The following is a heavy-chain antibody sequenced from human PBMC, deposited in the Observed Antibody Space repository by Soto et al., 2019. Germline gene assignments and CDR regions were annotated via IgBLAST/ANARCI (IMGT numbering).Heavy chain of an antibody. D-gene: IGHD3-22*01. J-gene: IGHJ3*02. Sequence: SETLSLTCTVSGGSISSGGYYWSWIRQHPGKGLEWIGYIYYSGSAYYNPSLKSRVTISVDTSKNQFSLKLSSVTAADTAVYYCAREYYDSSGYWRKAFDIWGQGTMVTVSS. CDR2: IYYSGSA. CDR1: GGSISSGGYY. CDR3: AREYYDSSGYWRKAFDI. V-gene: IGHV4-31*03.